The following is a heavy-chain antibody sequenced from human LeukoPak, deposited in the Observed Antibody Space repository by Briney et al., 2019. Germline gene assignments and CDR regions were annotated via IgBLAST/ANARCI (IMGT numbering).Heavy chain of an antibody. J-gene: IGHJ4*02. CDR1: GYTFIGHH. CDR2: FSPKTGGS. V-gene: IGHV1-2*02. CDR3: VRDSGGSYYYPSDY. D-gene: IGHD1-26*01. Sequence: ASVKVSCKTSGYTFIGHHMHWVRQAPGHGLEWMGWFSPKTGGSHFAQKFRGRVAMTTDTSISTAYLELSSLRSDDTAVYYCVRDSGGSYYYPSDYWGQGTLVTVSS.